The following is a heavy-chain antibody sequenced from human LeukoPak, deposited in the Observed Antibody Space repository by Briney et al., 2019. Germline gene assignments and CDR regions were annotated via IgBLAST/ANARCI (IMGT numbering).Heavy chain of an antibody. CDR3: AKDNMGSIDF. CDR2: IGTADDT. V-gene: IGHV3-13*01. D-gene: IGHD6-6*01. CDR1: GFTFSRYD. J-gene: IGHJ4*02. Sequence: GGSLRLSCAASGFTFSRYDMHWVRQVTGKGLEWVSGIGTADDTYYADSVKGRFTISRENAKNSLDRHMNSLTVGDTAVYYCAKDNMGSIDFWGQGTLVTVSS.